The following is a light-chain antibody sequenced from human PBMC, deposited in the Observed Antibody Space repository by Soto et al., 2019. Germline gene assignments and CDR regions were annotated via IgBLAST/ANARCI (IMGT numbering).Light chain of an antibody. V-gene: IGKV3-20*01. J-gene: IGKJ4*02. Sequence: EIVLTQSPGTLSLSPGERATISCRASQSVSSNYLACHQQKPGQAPRLLISGISTRATGIPDRFSGSGSGTDFTLTISRLEPEDFAVYYCQQYDSYPLTFGGGTKVEIK. CDR1: QSVSSNY. CDR2: GIS. CDR3: QQYDSYPLT.